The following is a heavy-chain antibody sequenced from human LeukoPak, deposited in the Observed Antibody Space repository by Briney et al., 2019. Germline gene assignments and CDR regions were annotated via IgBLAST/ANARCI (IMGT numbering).Heavy chain of an antibody. CDR1: GFTFSSYW. Sequence: GGSLRLSCAASGFTFSSYWMSWVRQAPGKGLEWVSNIKHNGSEKYYVDSVKGRFTISRDNAKNSLYLQMNSLRAEDTAVYYCAREGGYGSGTDEESWFDPWGQGTLVTVSS. V-gene: IGHV3-7*03. CDR3: AREGGYGSGTDEESWFDP. J-gene: IGHJ5*02. CDR2: IKHNGSEK. D-gene: IGHD3-10*01.